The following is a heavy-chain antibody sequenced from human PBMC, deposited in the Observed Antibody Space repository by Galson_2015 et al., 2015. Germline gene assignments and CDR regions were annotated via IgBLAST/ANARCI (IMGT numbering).Heavy chain of an antibody. D-gene: IGHD5-18*01. J-gene: IGHJ4*02. V-gene: IGHV3-15*01. CDR2: IKSKTDGGTT. CDR3: TTVLLVDTALATFDY. Sequence: SLRLSCAASGFTFSNAWMSWVRQAPGKGLEWVGRIKSKTDGGTTDYAAPVKGRFTISRDDSKNTLYLQMNSLKTEDTAVYYCTTVLLVDTALATFDYWGQGTLVTVSS. CDR1: GFTFSNAW.